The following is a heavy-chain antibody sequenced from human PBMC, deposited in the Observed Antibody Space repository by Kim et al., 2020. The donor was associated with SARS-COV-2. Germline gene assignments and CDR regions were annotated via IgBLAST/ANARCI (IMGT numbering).Heavy chain of an antibody. V-gene: IGHV1-69*13. Sequence: SVKVSCKASGGTFSSYAISWVRQAPGQGLEWMGGIIPIFGTANYAQKFQGRVTITADESTSTAYMELSSLRSEDTAVYYCARFDMITFGGVTSDYWGQGTLVTVSS. CDR3: ARFDMITFGGVTSDY. CDR1: GGTFSSYA. D-gene: IGHD3-16*01. J-gene: IGHJ4*02. CDR2: IIPIFGTA.